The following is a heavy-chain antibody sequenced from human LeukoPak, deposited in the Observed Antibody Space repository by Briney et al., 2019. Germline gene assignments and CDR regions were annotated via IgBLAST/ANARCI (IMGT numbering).Heavy chain of an antibody. CDR2: ISSSSSYI. CDR3: ARDFPGGSGSYYTGAFDI. V-gene: IGHV3-21*01. Sequence: PGGSLRLSCAASGFTFSSYSMNWVRQAPGKGLEWVSSISSSSSYIYYADSVKGRFTISRDNAKNSLYLQMNSLRAEDTAVYYCARDFPGGSGSYYTGAFDIWGQGTMVTVSS. CDR1: GFTFSSYS. D-gene: IGHD3-10*01. J-gene: IGHJ3*02.